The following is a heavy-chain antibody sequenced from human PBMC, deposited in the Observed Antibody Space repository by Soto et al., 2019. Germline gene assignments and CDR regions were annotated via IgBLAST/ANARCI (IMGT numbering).Heavy chain of an antibody. Sequence: VGSLRLSCTASGFTFSSFAMNWVRQAPGKGLEWVSTISGGGSSPSYADSVKGRFAISRDNSKDTLYLQMNSLRAEDTAIYYRAKGHSTVGYRSAFDSWGQGALVTVSS. CDR3: AKGHSTVGYRSAFDS. D-gene: IGHD1-1*01. CDR2: ISGGGSSP. J-gene: IGHJ4*02. V-gene: IGHV3-23*01. CDR1: GFTFSSFA.